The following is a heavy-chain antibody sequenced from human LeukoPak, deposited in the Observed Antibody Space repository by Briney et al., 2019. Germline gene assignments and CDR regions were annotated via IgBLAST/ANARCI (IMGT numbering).Heavy chain of an antibody. CDR3: AREGGGYCSSTSCYTFDY. CDR1: GGTFSSYN. CDR2: IIPILGIA. D-gene: IGHD2-2*02. V-gene: IGHV1-69*04. J-gene: IGHJ4*02. Sequence: ASVKVSCKASGGTFSSYNISWVRQAPGQGLEWMGRIIPILGIANYAQKFQGRVTITADKSTSTAYMELSSLRSEDTAVYYCAREGGGYCSSTSCYTFDYWGQGTLVTVSS.